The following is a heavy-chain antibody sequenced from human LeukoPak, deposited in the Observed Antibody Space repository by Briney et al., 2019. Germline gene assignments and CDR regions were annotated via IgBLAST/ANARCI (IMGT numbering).Heavy chain of an antibody. CDR3: ARDSGMYDAFDI. CDR2: IYHSGST. V-gene: IGHV4-30-2*01. Sequence: SETLSLTCAVSGGSISSGGYSWSWIRQPPGKGLEWIGYIYHSGSTYYNPSLKSRVTISVDRSKNQSSLKLSPVTAADTAVYYCARDSGMYDAFDIWGQGTMVTVSS. CDR1: GGSISSGGYS. J-gene: IGHJ3*02. D-gene: IGHD3-10*01.